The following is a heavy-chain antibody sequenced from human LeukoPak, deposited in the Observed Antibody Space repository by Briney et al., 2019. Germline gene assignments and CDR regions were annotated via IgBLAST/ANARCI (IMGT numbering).Heavy chain of an antibody. CDR3: ATDLEPSGWTNNFDY. V-gene: IGHV1-8*01. J-gene: IGHJ4*02. CDR1: GYTFTSYD. CDR2: MNPNSGNT. D-gene: IGHD6-19*01. Sequence: ASVKVSCKASGYTFTSYDINWVRQATGQGLEWMGWMNPNSGNTGYAQKFQGRVTMTEDTSTDTAYMELSSLRSEDTAVYYCATDLEPSGWTNNFDYWGQGTLVTVSS.